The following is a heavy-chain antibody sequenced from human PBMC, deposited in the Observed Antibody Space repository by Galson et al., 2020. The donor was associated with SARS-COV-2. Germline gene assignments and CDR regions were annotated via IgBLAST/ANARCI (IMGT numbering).Heavy chain of an antibody. Sequence: GGSLRLSCAASGFTFSSYDMHWVRQATGKGLEWVSAIGTAGDTYYPGSVKGRFTISRENAKNSLYLQMNSLRAGDTAVYYCARGGEYSGSYRSFNPFDYWGQGTLVTVSS. CDR1: GFTFSSYD. V-gene: IGHV3-13*01. CDR3: ARGGEYSGSYRSFNPFDY. D-gene: IGHD1-26*01. J-gene: IGHJ4*02. CDR2: IGTAGDT.